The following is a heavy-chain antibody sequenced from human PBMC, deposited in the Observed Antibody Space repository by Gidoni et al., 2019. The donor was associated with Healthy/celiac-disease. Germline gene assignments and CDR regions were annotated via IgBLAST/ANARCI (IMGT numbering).Heavy chain of an antibody. D-gene: IGHD6-19*01. Sequence: QLQLQESGPGLVKPSETLSLTCTVSGGSISSSSYYWGWIRQPPGKGLEWIGSIYYSGSTYYNPSLKSRVTISVDTSKNQFALKLSSVTAADTAVYYCARRRYSMADYYWGQGTLVTVSS. J-gene: IGHJ4*02. V-gene: IGHV4-39*01. CDR3: ARRRYSMADYY. CDR1: GGSISSSSYY. CDR2: IYYSGST.